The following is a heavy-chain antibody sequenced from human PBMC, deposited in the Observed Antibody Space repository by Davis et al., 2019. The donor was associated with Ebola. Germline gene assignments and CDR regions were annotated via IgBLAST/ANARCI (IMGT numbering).Heavy chain of an antibody. CDR1: GFRFSSNW. Sequence: GESLKISCKGSGFRFSSNWIGWVRQMPGKGLEWMGIIYPRDSDTRYSPSFQGQVTISADKSISTAYLQWSSLKASDTAMYYCGRLQSIVRPTTIDYWGQGTLVTVSS. CDR3: GRLQSIVRPTTIDY. CDR2: IYPRDSDT. V-gene: IGHV5-51*01. J-gene: IGHJ4*02. D-gene: IGHD1-26*01.